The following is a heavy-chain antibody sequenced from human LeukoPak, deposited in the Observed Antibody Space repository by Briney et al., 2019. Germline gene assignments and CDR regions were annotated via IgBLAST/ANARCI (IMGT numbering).Heavy chain of an antibody. V-gene: IGHV3-30*18. J-gene: IGHJ4*02. Sequence: GRSLRLSCAASGFTFSRWGMHWVRQAPGKGLEWVAVISYDGSNKYYADSVKGRFTISRDNSKNTLYLQMNSLRAEDTAVYYCAKGSVEGVAAAGTGDYWGQGTLVTVSS. CDR2: ISYDGSNK. CDR1: GFTFSRWG. CDR3: AKGSVEGVAAAGTGDY. D-gene: IGHD6-13*01.